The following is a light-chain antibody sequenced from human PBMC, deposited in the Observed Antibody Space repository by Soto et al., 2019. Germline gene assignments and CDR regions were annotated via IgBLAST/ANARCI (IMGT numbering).Light chain of an antibody. J-gene: IGKJ1*01. V-gene: IGKV3-11*01. Sequence: EIVLTQSPATLSLSPGERATLSCRASQSVSSYLAGYHQKPGQAPRLLIYDASNRATGIPARFSGSGSGTDFTLTISSLEPEDFAVYYCQQRSNWPPTWALGQGTKVEIK. CDR2: DAS. CDR1: QSVSSY. CDR3: QQRSNWPPTWA.